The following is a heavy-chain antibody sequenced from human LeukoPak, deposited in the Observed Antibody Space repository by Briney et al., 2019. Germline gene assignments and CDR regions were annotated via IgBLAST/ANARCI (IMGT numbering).Heavy chain of an antibody. CDR1: GGTLSSYA. CDR2: IIPIFGTA. D-gene: IGHD3-16*02. J-gene: IGHJ4*02. Sequence: GASVKVSCKASGGTLSSYAISWVRQAPGQGLEWMGGIIPIFGTANYAQKFQGRVTITTDESTSTAYMELSSLRSEDTAVYYCARGGYDYDVWGSYRPVDYWGQGTLVTVSS. CDR3: ARGGYDYDVWGSYRPVDY. V-gene: IGHV1-69*05.